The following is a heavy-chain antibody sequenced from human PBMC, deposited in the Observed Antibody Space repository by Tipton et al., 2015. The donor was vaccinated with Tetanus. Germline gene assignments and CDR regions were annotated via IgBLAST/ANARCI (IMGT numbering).Heavy chain of an antibody. J-gene: IGHJ5*02. Sequence: QLVQSGAEMKKPGSSVKVSCKASGGTFTNYALSWVRQAPGQGLEWVGGITPIFGTTNSAPKFQGRVTITADESTNTAYMEVRSLRSDDTAVYYCARRPKYYYDSSGSWLDLWGQGTLVTVSS. D-gene: IGHD3-22*01. CDR2: ITPIFGTT. CDR3: ARRPKYYYDSSGSWLDL. V-gene: IGHV1-69*01. CDR1: GGTFTNYA.